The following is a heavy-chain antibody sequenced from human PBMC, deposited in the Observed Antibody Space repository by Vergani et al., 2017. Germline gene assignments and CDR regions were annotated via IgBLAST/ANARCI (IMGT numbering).Heavy chain of an antibody. D-gene: IGHD1-26*01. CDR3: ARPRSPRTTTGAFDV. J-gene: IGHJ3*01. V-gene: IGHV5-51*01. Sequence: EVQLVQSGAEVKKPGESLKISCKGSGYRFTGYWIAWLRQMPGKGLEYVGIIYPGDSETRYSPAFQGQVTMSADKSIDTAYLQWSSLKASDTGTYYCARPRSPRTTTGAFDVWGQGTKVTVSS. CDR1: GYRFTGYW. CDR2: IYPGDSET.